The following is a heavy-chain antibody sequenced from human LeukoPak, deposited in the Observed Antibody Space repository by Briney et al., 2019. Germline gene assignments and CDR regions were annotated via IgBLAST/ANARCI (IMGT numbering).Heavy chain of an antibody. D-gene: IGHD3-22*01. CDR1: GGTFSSYA. V-gene: IGHV1-69*05. CDR2: IIPIFGTA. CDR3: AMGDSSGYYSSY. Sequence: SVKVSCKASGGTFSSYAISWVRQAPGRGLEWMGRIIPIFGTANYAQKFQGRDTITTDESTSTAYMELSSLRSEDTAVYYCAMGDSSGYYSSYWGQGTLVTVSS. J-gene: IGHJ4*02.